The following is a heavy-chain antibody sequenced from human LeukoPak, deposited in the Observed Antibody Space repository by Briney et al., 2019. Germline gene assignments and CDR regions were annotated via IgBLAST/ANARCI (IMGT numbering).Heavy chain of an antibody. CDR1: GFTFCSYG. CDR2: IKYDGSKK. Sequence: PGGSLRLSCAASGFTFCSYGMHWVRQAPGKGLEWVANIKYDGSKKYYSDALNGRFTISRDNSKNTVYVQMNSLRAEDTAVYYCGKGTVVVPGVVDYWRQGTLTTVTS. J-gene: IGHJ4*02. CDR3: GKGTVVVPGVVDY. V-gene: IGHV3-30*18. D-gene: IGHD2-2*01.